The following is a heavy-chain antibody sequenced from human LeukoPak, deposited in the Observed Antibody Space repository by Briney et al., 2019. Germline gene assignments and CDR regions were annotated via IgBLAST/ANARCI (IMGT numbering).Heavy chain of an antibody. J-gene: IGHJ1*01. CDR1: GGTFSSYA. CDR3: ARDPYGDYVTGYFQH. Sequence: GASVKVSCKASGGTFSSYAISWVRQAPGQGLEWMGGIIPIFGTANYAQKLQGRVTITADESTSTAYMELSSLRFEDTAVYYCARDPYGDYVTGYFQHWGQGTLVTVSS. D-gene: IGHD4-17*01. V-gene: IGHV1-69*13. CDR2: IIPIFGTA.